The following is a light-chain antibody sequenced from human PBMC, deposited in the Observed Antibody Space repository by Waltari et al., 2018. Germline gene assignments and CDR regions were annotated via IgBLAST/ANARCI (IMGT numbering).Light chain of an antibody. V-gene: IGKV3-20*01. CDR1: QSVTSIS. CDR2: GTS. CDR3: QQYDGEVVT. Sequence: EIVLPQSPGTLPLSPAERATLSCRASQSVTSISLTWYQQKLGQAPRLLIYGTSRRATGIPDRFSGSGSGTDFTLTISRLEPEDFAVYYCQQYDGEVVTFGGGTKVEI. J-gene: IGKJ4*01.